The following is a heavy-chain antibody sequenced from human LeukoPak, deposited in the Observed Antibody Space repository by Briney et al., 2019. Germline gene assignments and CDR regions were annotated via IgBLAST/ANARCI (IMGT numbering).Heavy chain of an antibody. V-gene: IGHV1-24*01. J-gene: IGHJ4*02. D-gene: IGHD4-17*01. Sequence: GASVTVSCKFSGYTVTEFSIHWVRQAPGKGLEWMGGYDPDDAETVFARKFQGRVTMTEDTSTNTAYMELTSLISEDTAVYYCATGQTTPVLVDTLHFWGQGTLVTASS. CDR2: YDPDDAET. CDR3: ATGQTTPVLVDTLHF. CDR1: GYTVTEFS.